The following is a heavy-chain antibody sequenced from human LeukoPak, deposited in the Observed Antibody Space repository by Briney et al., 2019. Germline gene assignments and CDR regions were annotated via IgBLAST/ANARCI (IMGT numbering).Heavy chain of an antibody. CDR3: ARGHPVGATDAFDI. CDR2: INHSGST. D-gene: IGHD1-26*01. J-gene: IGHJ3*02. V-gene: IGHV4-34*01. CDR1: GGTFSGYY. Sequence: PSETLSLTCAVDGGTFSGYYWSWIRQPPGKGLEWIGEINHSGSTNYNPSLKSRVTISVDTSKNQFSLKLSSVTAADTAVYYCARGHPVGATDAFDIWGQGTMVTVSS.